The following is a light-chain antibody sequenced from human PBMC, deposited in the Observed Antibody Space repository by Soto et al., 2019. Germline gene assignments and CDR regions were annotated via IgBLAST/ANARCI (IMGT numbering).Light chain of an antibody. V-gene: IGKV2-30*01. CDR3: MQGTFWPFT. CDR1: QSLVYSNGNTY. Sequence: DVVMTQSPLSLPVTLGQPASISCRSSQSLVYSNGNTYLNWFHQRPGQSPRRLIYEVSNRDSGVPDRFSGSGSGTDFTLKISRVEAEDVGIYYCMQGTFWPFTFGPGTIVDVK. J-gene: IGKJ3*01. CDR2: EVS.